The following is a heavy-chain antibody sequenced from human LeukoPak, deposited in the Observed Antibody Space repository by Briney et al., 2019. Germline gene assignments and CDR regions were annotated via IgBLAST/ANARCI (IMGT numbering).Heavy chain of an antibody. CDR2: ISSSSSYI. J-gene: IGHJ3*02. V-gene: IGHV3-21*01. Sequence: GGSLRLSCAASGFTFTSYSMNWVRQAPGKGLEWVSSISSSSSYIYYADSVKGRFTISRDNAKNSLYLQMNSLRAEDTAVYYCARAKRNGFDIWGQGTTVTVSS. CDR1: GFTFTSYS. CDR3: ARAKRNGFDI.